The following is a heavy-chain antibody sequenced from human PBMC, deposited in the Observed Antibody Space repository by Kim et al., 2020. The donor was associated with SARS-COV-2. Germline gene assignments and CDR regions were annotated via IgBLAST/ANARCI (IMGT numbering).Heavy chain of an antibody. CDR3: ARVTLWFGEFLRSMDV. CDR2: ISSSSSYI. J-gene: IGHJ6*02. D-gene: IGHD3-10*01. CDR1: GFTFSSYS. V-gene: IGHV3-21*01. Sequence: GGSLRLSCAASGFTFSSYSMNWVRQAPGKGLVWVSSISSSSSYIYYADSVKGRFTISRDNAKNSLYLQMNRLEAEDTAVYYCARVTLWFGEFLRSMDVWGQGTTVTVPS.